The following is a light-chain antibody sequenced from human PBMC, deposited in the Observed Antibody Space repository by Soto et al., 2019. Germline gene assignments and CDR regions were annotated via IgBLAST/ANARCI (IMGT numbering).Light chain of an antibody. CDR1: SGSVSTSYY. Sequence: QTVVTQEPSFSVSPGRTVTLTCGLSSGSVSTSYYPSWYQQTPGQAPRTLIYSTNTRSSGVPDRFSGSILGNKAALTITGAQADDESYYCVLDRGRGIWVFGGGTKLTVL. CDR3: VLDRGRGIWV. J-gene: IGLJ3*02. V-gene: IGLV8-61*01. CDR2: STN.